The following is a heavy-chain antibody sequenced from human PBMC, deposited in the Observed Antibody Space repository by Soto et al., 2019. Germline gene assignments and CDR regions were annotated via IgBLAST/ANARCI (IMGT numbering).Heavy chain of an antibody. Sequence: QVQLVESGGGVVQPGRSLRLSCAASGFTFSSYSLHWVRQAPGKGLEWVAVISYDGSNNYYADSVKGRFTISRDNSKNPLYLHMHSLRPEDTAVYYCARDPGYSYGFDYWGQGTLVTVSS. CDR3: ARDPGYSYGFDY. V-gene: IGHV3-30-3*01. D-gene: IGHD5-12*01. CDR2: ISYDGSNN. J-gene: IGHJ4*02. CDR1: GFTFSSYS.